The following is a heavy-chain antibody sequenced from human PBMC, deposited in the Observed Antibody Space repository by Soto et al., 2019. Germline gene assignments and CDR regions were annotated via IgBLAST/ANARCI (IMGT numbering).Heavy chain of an antibody. CDR1: GYTFTSYY. J-gene: IGHJ4*02. CDR3: ARGPRIAVAGRPFDY. V-gene: IGHV1-46*01. Sequence: ASVKVSCKASGYTFTSYYMHWVRQAPGQGLEWMGIINPSGGSTSYAQKFQGRVTMTRDTSTSTVYMELSSLRSEDTAVYYCARGPRIAVAGRPFDYWAREPWSPSPQ. CDR2: INPSGGST. D-gene: IGHD6-19*01.